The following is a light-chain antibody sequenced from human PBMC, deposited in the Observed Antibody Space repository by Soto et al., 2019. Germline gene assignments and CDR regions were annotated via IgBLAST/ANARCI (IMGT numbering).Light chain of an antibody. Sequence: AIRMTQSPSPFSASTGDRVTITCRASQGISSYLAWYQQKPARAPKLLIYAASTLQSGVPSRFSGSGSGTDFTLTISCLQSEDFATYYCQQYYRYPLTFGGGTKVDIK. J-gene: IGKJ4*01. CDR1: QGISSY. V-gene: IGKV1-8*01. CDR2: AAS. CDR3: QQYYRYPLT.